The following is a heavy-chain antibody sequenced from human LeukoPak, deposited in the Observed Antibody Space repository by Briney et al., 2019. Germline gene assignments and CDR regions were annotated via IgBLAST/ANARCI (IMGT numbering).Heavy chain of an antibody. V-gene: IGHV4-34*01. CDR2: INHSGST. Sequence: PSETLSLTCAVYGGSFSGYYWSWIRQPPGKGLEWIGEINHSGSTNYNPSLKSRVTISVDTSKNQFSLKLSSVTAADTAVYYCARGVDDYVWGPPNFDYWGQGTLVTVSP. CDR1: GGSFSGYY. J-gene: IGHJ4*02. CDR3: ARGVDDYVWGPPNFDY. D-gene: IGHD3-16*01.